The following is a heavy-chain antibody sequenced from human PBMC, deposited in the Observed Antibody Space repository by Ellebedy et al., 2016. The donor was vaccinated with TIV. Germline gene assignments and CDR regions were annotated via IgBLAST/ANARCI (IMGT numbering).Heavy chain of an antibody. CDR2: ISYDGNNK. Sequence: GESLKISCAASGFTFSHHAFYWVRQAPGKGLEWVTIISYDGNNKFYLDSVEGRLSISRDDSKNTLYLQMNSLRPEDTAVYYCSREGLEAGMDLWGQGTTVIVSS. V-gene: IGHV3-30*04. J-gene: IGHJ6*02. CDR1: GFTFSHHA. CDR3: SREGLEAGMDL.